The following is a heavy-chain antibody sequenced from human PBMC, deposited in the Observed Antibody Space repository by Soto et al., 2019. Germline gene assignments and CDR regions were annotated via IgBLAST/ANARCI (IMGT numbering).Heavy chain of an antibody. CDR3: ARDVVVVAATMVVTSYYYSDIDV. D-gene: IGHD2-15*01. CDR2: TYYRSKWYY. CDR1: GDSVSSNSAA. Sequence: PSQTLLLTGAISGDSVSSNSAAWNWIRQSPSRGLEWLGRTYYRSKWYYDYALSVKSRITINPDTSKNQFSLQLNSVTPEDTAVYYCARDVVVVAATMVVTSYYYSDIDVWGNATTVTVSS. V-gene: IGHV6-1*01. J-gene: IGHJ6*04.